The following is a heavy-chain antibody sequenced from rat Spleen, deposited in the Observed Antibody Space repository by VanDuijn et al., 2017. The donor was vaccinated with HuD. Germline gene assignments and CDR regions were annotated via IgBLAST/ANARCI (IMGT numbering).Heavy chain of an antibody. V-gene: IGHV2S12*01. CDR1: GFSLTSSG. CDR2: ISTGGNT. D-gene: IGHD1-4*01. J-gene: IGHJ2*01. CDR3: VRERVPGFAFYFDY. Sequence: QVQLKESGPGLVQPSQTLSLTCTVSGFSLTSSGVSWVRQPPGKGLEWIAAISTGGNTYYNSGLKSRLGISRDTSKSQVFLKMTSLQTEDTAISFCVRERVPGFAFYFDYWGQGVMVTVSS.